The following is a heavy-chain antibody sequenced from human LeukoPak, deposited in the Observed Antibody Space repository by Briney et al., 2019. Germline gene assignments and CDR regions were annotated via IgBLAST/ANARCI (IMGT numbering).Heavy chain of an antibody. J-gene: IGHJ5*02. CDR2: IIPIFGTA. D-gene: IGHD2-2*02. Sequence: ASVKVSCKASGYTFTAYYMHWVRQAPGQGLEWMGGIIPIFGTANYAQKFQGRVTITTDESTSTAYMELSSLRSEDTAVYYCARRYCSSTSCYTDWFDPWGQGTLVTVSS. CDR3: ARRYCSSTSCYTDWFDP. CDR1: GYTFTAYY. V-gene: IGHV1-69*05.